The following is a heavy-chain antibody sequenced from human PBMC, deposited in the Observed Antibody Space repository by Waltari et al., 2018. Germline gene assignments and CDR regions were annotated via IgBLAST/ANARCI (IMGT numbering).Heavy chain of an antibody. J-gene: IGHJ4*02. CDR1: GFTFSSYA. V-gene: IGHV3-23*01. Sequence: EVQLLESGGGLVQPWGSLGLSCAASGFTFSSYAMSWVRRAPGKGLEWVSAISGSGGSTYYADSVKGRFTISRDNSKNTLYLQMNSLRAEDTAVYYCAKVKIAVLSFFDYWGQGTLVTVSS. CDR2: ISGSGGST. CDR3: AKVKIAVLSFFDY. D-gene: IGHD6-19*01.